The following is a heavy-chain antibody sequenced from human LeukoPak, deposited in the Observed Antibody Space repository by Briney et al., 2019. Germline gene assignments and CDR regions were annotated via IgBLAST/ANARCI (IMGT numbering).Heavy chain of an antibody. CDR2: ISYDGSNK. D-gene: IGHD2/OR15-2a*01. CDR3: AKETYLSLDY. Sequence: GGSLRLSCEASGFTFSNYGMHWVRQAPGRGLEWVALISYDGSNKYCADSVKGRFTISRDNSKNTLYLQMNSLRAEDTAVYYCAKETYLSLDYWGQGTLVTVSS. CDR1: GFTFSNYG. V-gene: IGHV3-30*18. J-gene: IGHJ4*02.